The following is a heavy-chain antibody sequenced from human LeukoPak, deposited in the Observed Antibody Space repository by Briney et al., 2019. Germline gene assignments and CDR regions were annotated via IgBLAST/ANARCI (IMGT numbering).Heavy chain of an antibody. CDR3: ARQFATAAADTRDYFDY. CDR1: GGSISISSDY. D-gene: IGHD6-25*01. V-gene: IGHV4-39*01. CDR2: FFVSGST. J-gene: IGHJ4*02. Sequence: PSEALSLTCTVSGGSISISSDYWGWVRHAPREGLEWIVCFFVSGSTHYNPPLRSRATSFVDTSKNQYSLKLTSRTAADAATYFCARQFATAAADTRDYFDYGGQGTVVAVSS.